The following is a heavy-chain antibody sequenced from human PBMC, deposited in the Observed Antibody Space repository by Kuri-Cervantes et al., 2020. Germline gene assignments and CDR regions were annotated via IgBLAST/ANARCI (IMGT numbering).Heavy chain of an antibody. Sequence: LSLTCAASGFTFDDYAMHWVRQAPGKGLEWVSSISWDSGSTAYADSVKGQFTISRDNAKNSLYLQMNSLRAEDTAVYYCARDEVDTAMDSAEIRYYYYYYGMDVWGQGTTVTVSS. D-gene: IGHD5-18*01. J-gene: IGHJ6*02. CDR1: GFTFDDYA. CDR3: ARDEVDTAMDSAEIRYYYYYYGMDV. CDR2: ISWDSGST. V-gene: IGHV3-9*01.